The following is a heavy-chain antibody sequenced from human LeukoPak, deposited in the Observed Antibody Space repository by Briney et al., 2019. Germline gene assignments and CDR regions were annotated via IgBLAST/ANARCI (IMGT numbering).Heavy chain of an antibody. J-gene: IGHJ4*02. Sequence: GASVKVSCKASGGTFSSYAISWVRQAPGQGLEWMGGIIPIFGTANYAQKFQGRVTITADESTSTAYMELSSLRSEDTAVYYCARVDYYDSSGYYYAFDYWVQGTLVTVSS. D-gene: IGHD3-22*01. CDR3: ARVDYYDSSGYYYAFDY. CDR1: GGTFSSYA. CDR2: IIPIFGTA. V-gene: IGHV1-69*13.